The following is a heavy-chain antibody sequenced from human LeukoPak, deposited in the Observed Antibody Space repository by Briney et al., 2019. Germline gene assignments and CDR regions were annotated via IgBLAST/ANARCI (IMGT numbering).Heavy chain of an antibody. J-gene: IGHJ5*02. V-gene: IGHV1-46*01. D-gene: IGHD6-19*01. CDR3: ARDSAIAVAETNWFDP. Sequence: GASVKVSCKASGYTFTGYYMHWVRQAPGQGLEWMGIINPSGGSTSYAQKFQGRVTMTRDTSTSTVYMELSSLRSEDTAVYYCARDSAIAVAETNWFDPWGQGTLVTVSS. CDR1: GYTFTGYY. CDR2: INPSGGST.